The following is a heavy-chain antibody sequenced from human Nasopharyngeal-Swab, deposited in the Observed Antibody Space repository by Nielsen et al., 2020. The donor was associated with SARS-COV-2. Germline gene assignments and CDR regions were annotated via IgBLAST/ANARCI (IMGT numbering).Heavy chain of an antibody. J-gene: IGHJ6*02. Sequence: SETLSLTCAVYGGSIRGYYWSWIRKPPGKGMEGIGEINHSGSTNYNPSLKSRVTISVDTSKNQFSLKLSSVTAADTAVYYCARTDIVVVPAATTPRKDGMDVWGQGTTVTVSS. D-gene: IGHD2-2*01. CDR1: GGSIRGYY. CDR2: INHSGST. CDR3: ARTDIVVVPAATTPRKDGMDV. V-gene: IGHV4-34*01.